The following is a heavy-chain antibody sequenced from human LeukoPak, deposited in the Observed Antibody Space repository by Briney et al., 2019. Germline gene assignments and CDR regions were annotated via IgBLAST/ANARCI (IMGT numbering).Heavy chain of an antibody. Sequence: PGSSVKVSCKASGGTFSSYAIDWVRQAPGQGLEWMGWISAYNGNTNYAQKLQGRVTMTTDTSTSTAYMELRSLRSDDTAVYYCARPGDHDAFDIWGQGTMVTVSS. J-gene: IGHJ3*02. D-gene: IGHD2-21*02. CDR2: ISAYNGNT. CDR3: ARPGDHDAFDI. CDR1: GGTFSSYA. V-gene: IGHV1-18*01.